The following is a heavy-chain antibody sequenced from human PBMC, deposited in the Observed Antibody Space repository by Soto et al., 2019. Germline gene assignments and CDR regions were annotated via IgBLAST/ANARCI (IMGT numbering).Heavy chain of an antibody. CDR2: ISYDGSNK. J-gene: IGHJ4*02. CDR3: GRNAIFVRGVPDEY. V-gene: IGHV3-30-3*01. Sequence: LRLSCAASGFIFSSYVMHWVRQAPGKGLEWVAVISYDGSNKYYADSVKGRFTISRDNSKNTLYLQMSSLRAEDTAVYYCGRNAIFVRGVPDEYWGQGTPVTVSS. CDR1: GFIFSSYV. D-gene: IGHD3-10*02.